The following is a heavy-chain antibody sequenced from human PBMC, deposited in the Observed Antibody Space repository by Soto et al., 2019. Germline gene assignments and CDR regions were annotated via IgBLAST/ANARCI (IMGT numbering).Heavy chain of an antibody. CDR3: ARDRVTYDAFDI. CDR2: ISYSGGT. Sequence: QVQLQESGPGLVKPSQTLSLTCTVSGGSISSGGYYWSWIRQHPGKGLEWIGYISYSGGTYYNPSLESRVTISVDTSKNQFSLKLSFVTAADTALYYCARDRVTYDAFDIWGQGTMVTVSS. CDR1: GGSISSGGYY. V-gene: IGHV4-31*03. J-gene: IGHJ3*02. D-gene: IGHD2-21*02.